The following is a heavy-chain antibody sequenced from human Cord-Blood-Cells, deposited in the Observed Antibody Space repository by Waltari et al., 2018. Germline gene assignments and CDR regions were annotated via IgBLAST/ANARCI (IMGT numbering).Heavy chain of an antibody. CDR2: ISSSGSTI. V-gene: IGHV3-48*03. CDR3: ASHSGSYSEAFDI. J-gene: IGHJ3*02. CDR1: GSTSSSYE. Sequence: EVQLVESGGGLVQPGGSLRLSCAASGSTSSSYEMHWFRQAPGKGLEWVSYISSSGSTIYYADSVKGRFTISRDNAKNSLYLQMNSLRAEDTAVYYCASHSGSYSEAFDIWGQGTMVTVSS. D-gene: IGHD1-26*01.